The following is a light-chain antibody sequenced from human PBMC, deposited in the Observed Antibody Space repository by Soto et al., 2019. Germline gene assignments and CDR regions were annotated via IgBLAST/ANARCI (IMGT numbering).Light chain of an antibody. Sequence: QSALTQPASVSGSPGQSITISCTGTSSDVGGYNYVSWYQQHPGKAPRLIIYEVINRPSGVSDRFSGFKSGNTASLTISGLHAEHEADYYCSSYASGTTLVIFRAGTKVTVL. V-gene: IGLV2-14*01. CDR3: SSYASGTTLVI. CDR2: EVI. J-gene: IGLJ2*01. CDR1: SSDVGGYNY.